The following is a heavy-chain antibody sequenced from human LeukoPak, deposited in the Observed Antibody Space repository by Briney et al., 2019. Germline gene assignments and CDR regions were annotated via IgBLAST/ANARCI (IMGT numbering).Heavy chain of an antibody. Sequence: GGSLRLSCAASGFTFSSNSMNWVRQAPGKGLEWVSYISSTGGTIYYADSMKGRFTISRDNAKNSLYLQMNSLRVEDTAVYYCAKQTRYDSPAGGRGFDYWGQGTLVTVSS. J-gene: IGHJ4*02. CDR3: AKQTRYDSPAGGRGFDY. D-gene: IGHD3-22*01. CDR2: ISSTGGTI. V-gene: IGHV3-48*04. CDR1: GFTFSSNS.